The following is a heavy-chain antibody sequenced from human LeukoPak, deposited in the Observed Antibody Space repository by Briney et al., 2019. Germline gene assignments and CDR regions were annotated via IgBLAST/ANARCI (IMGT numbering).Heavy chain of an antibody. CDR2: INHSGST. D-gene: IGHD6-19*01. V-gene: IGHV4-34*01. CDR3: ARGRVSRARYSSGSSYFDY. J-gene: IGHJ4*02. CDR1: GGSFSGYY. Sequence: PSETLSLTCAVYGGSFSGYYWSWIRQPPGKGLEWIGEINHSGSTNYNPSLKSRVTISVDTSKNQFSLKLSSVTAADTAVYYCARGRVSRARYSSGSSYFDYWGQGTLVTVSS.